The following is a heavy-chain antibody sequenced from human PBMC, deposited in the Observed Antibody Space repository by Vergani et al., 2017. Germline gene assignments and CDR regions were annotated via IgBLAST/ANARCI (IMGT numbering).Heavy chain of an antibody. CDR2: IKSDGSIT. J-gene: IGHJ6*04. Sequence: EVQLVESGGGLIHPGGSLRLSCEGSGFSFSGYWMHWVRQSPEKGLVWVSRIKSDGSITNYADSVKGRFTISRDNAKNSLYLQMNSLRAEDTALYYCAKLSRWGGLDVWGKGTTVTVSS. CDR3: AKLSRWGGLDV. D-gene: IGHD4-23*01. V-gene: IGHV3-74*01. CDR1: GFSFSGYW.